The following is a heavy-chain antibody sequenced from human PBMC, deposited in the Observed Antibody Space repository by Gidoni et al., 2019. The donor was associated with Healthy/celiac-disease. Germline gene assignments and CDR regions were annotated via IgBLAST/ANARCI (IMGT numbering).Heavy chain of an antibody. D-gene: IGHD3-10*01. V-gene: IGHV1-69*01. Sequence: QVQLVQSGAEVKKPGSSVKVSCKASGGTFSSYASSWVRQAPGQGLEWIGGIIPIFGTANYAQKFQGRVTITADESTSTAYMELSSLRSEDTAVYYCARWSGGYYGSGVIWFDPWGQGTLVTVSS. J-gene: IGHJ5*02. CDR2: IIPIFGTA. CDR3: ARWSGGYYGSGVIWFDP. CDR1: GGTFSSYA.